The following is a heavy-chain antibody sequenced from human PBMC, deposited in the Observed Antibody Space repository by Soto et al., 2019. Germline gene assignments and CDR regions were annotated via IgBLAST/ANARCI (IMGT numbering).Heavy chain of an antibody. CDR2: IYYSGST. V-gene: IGHV4-59*01. Sequence: SETLSLTCTGSGGSISSYYWSWIRQPPGKGLEWIGYIYYSGSTNYNPSLKSRVTISVDTSKNQFSLKLSSVTAADTAVFYCARSYSGYDYFFAYWGRGTRVTVSS. D-gene: IGHD5-12*01. CDR1: GGSISSYY. CDR3: ARSYSGYDYFFAY. J-gene: IGHJ4*02.